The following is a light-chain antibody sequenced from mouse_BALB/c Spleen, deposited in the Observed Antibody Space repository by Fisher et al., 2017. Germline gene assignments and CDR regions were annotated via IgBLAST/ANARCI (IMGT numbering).Light chain of an antibody. CDR3: QQGSSIPRFT. J-gene: IGKJ4*01. CDR1: SSVSY. Sequence: IVLTQTPAIMSASPGEKVTMTCSASSSVSYMYWYQQKPGSSPRLLIYDTSNLASGVPVRFSGSGSGTSYSLTIGTMEAEDVATYYCQQGSSIPRFTFGSGTKVERK. CDR2: DTS. V-gene: IGKV4-55*01.